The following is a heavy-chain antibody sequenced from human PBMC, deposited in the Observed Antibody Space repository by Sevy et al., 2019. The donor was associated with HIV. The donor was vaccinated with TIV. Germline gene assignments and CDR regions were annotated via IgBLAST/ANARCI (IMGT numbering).Heavy chain of an antibody. CDR3: ARLSEYSSSWSYFDY. Sequence: GGSLILSCAASGFTFSSYSMNWVRQAPGKGLEWVSYISSSSSTIYYADSVKGRFTISRDNAKNSLYLQMNSLRAEDTAVYYCARLSEYSSSWSYFDYWGQGTLVTVSS. D-gene: IGHD6-13*01. CDR1: GFTFSSYS. J-gene: IGHJ4*02. V-gene: IGHV3-48*01. CDR2: ISSSSSTI.